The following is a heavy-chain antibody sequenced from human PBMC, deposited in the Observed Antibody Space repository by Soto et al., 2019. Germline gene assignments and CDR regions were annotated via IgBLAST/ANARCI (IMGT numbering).Heavy chain of an antibody. CDR1: GGSFSGYY. V-gene: IGHV4-34*01. CDR2: INHSGST. Sequence: NPSETLSLTCAVYGGSFSGYYWSWIRQPPGKGLEWIGEINHSGSTNYNPSLKSRVTISVDTSKNQFSLKLSSVTAADTAVYYCARGREKGPYYYYYGMDVWGQGTTVTVSS. CDR3: ARGREKGPYYYYYGMDV. J-gene: IGHJ6*02.